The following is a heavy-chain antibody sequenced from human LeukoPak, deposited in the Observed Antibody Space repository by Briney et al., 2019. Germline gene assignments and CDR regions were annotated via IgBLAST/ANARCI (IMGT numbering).Heavy chain of an antibody. CDR2: INDSGTT. J-gene: IGHJ4*02. D-gene: IGHD3-10*01. CDR1: RELISGYY. V-gene: IGHV4-34*01. CDR3: ARLPLGAFGEVLNFDS. Sequence: SETLSLTCGVSRELISGYYWGWIRQPPGKGLEWIGDINDSGTTKYNPTPKSRVTISIDTSKKRFSLNVKSVTAADTAVYYCARLPLGAFGEVLNFDSWGQGILVTVSS.